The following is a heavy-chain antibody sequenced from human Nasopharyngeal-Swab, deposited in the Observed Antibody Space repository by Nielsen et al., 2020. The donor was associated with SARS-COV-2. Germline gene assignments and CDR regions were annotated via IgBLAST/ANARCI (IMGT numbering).Heavy chain of an antibody. CDR3: AKDVHGDYGGIDY. V-gene: IGHV3-30*18. CDR1: GFTFSSYG. J-gene: IGHJ4*02. D-gene: IGHD4-17*01. CDR2: ISYDGSNE. Sequence: GESLKISCAASGFTFSSYGMHWVRQAPGKGLEWVAVISYDGSNEYYGDSVKGRFTISRDNSKNTLYLQMNSLRVDDTAVYYCAKDVHGDYGGIDYWGQGTLVTVSS.